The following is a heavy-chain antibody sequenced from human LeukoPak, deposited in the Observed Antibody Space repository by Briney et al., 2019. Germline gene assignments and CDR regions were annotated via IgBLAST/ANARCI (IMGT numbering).Heavy chain of an antibody. CDR3: AKSYPGDSTSCLDY. CDR2: ISGSCGST. D-gene: IGHD2-2*01. Sequence: HPGGPLTLLCTASGFTHNIYAALGVRQSTGEALEGVTYISGSCGSTYYADSVKGRFTISRDNSKNTLYLQMNSLRAEDTAVYYCAKSYPGDSTSCLDYWGQGTLVTVSS. V-gene: IGHV3-23*01. CDR1: GFTHNIYA. J-gene: IGHJ4*02.